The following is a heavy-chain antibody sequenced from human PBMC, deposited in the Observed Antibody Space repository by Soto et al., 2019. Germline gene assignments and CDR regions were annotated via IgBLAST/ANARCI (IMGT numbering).Heavy chain of an antibody. V-gene: IGHV3-7*01. CDR1: GFTFSSYW. Sequence: EVQLVESGGGLVQPGGSLRLSCAASGFTFSSYWMSWVRQAPGKGLEWVANIKQDGSEKYYVDSVKGRFTISRDNAKNSLYQQMNSLRAEDTAVYYCARVGGGYCSSTSCYADGEVDWYFDLWGRGTLVTVSS. CDR3: ARVGGGYCSSTSCYADGEVDWYFDL. J-gene: IGHJ2*01. D-gene: IGHD2-2*01. CDR2: IKQDGSEK.